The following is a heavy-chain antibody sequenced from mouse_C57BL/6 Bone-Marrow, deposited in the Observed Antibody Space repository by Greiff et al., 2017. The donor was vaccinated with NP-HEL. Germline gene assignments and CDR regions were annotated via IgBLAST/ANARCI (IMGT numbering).Heavy chain of an antibody. CDR1: GYTFTDYY. V-gene: IGHV1-75*01. CDR3: ARSFTTVVATKFAY. CDR2: IFPGSGST. J-gene: IGHJ3*01. Sequence: VMLVESGPELVKPGASVKISCKASGYTFTDYYINWVKQRPGQGLEWIGWIFPGSGSTYYNEKFKSKATLTVDTSSSTAYMQLSSLTSEDSAVYYCARSFTTVVATKFAYWGQGTLVTVSA. D-gene: IGHD1-1*01.